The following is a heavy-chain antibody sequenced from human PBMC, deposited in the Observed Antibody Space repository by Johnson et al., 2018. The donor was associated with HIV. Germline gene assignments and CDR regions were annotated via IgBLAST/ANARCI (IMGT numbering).Heavy chain of an antibody. CDR2: ISYDGSNE. V-gene: IGHV3-30-3*01. CDR3: AKVAVATAAGGVPLDI. D-gene: IGHD4-23*01. Sequence: QVQLVESGGGVVQPGGSLRLSCAASGFAFSNYAMHWVRQAPGKGLEWMAIISYDGSNEYYADSVKGRFTISRDNSKNTLYLQMNSLRAEDTALYYCAKVAVATAAGGVPLDIWGPGTMVTVSS. J-gene: IGHJ3*02. CDR1: GFAFSNYA.